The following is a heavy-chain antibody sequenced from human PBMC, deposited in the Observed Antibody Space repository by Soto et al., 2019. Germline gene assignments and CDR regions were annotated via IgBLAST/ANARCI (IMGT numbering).Heavy chain of an antibody. Sequence: SETLSLTCTVSGASISSGDYYWSWIRQPPWKGLEWIGYIYHSGRTYYNPSLKSRVTISVDTSRNQFSLTLSSVAAADTAGYYCARVPVTATTAYYPNRFDPWGQGXLVTVYS. V-gene: IGHV4-30-4*01. D-gene: IGHD3-9*01. CDR3: ARVPVTATTAYYPNRFDP. CDR1: GASISSGDYY. CDR2: IYHSGRT. J-gene: IGHJ5*02.